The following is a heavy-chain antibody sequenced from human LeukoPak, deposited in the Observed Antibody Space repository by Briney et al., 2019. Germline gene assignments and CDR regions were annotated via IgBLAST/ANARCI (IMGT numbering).Heavy chain of an antibody. CDR1: GGSISSYY. CDR3: ARRTYYYYGMDV. V-gene: IGHV4-59*12. J-gene: IGHJ6*02. CDR2: IYYSGST. Sequence: SETLSLTCTVSGGSISSYYWSWIRQPPGKGLEWIGYIYYSGSTNYNPSLKSRVTISVDTSKNQFSLKLSSVTAADTAVYYCARRTYYYYGMDVWGQGTTVTVSS.